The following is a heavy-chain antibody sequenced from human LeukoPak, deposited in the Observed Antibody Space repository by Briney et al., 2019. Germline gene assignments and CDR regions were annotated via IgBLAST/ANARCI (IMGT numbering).Heavy chain of an antibody. CDR1: GFSFSDSW. D-gene: IGHD5-24*01. CDR2: INQGGSER. J-gene: IGHJ4*02. Sequence: GGSLRLSCVGSGFSFSDSWMTWVRRAPGKGLEWVANINQGGSERNHVDSVKGRFTISRDDARASLFLQMNSLRAEDTGVYYCGRGDGYLVDHWGQGTLVTVSS. CDR3: GRGDGYLVDH. V-gene: IGHV3-7*01.